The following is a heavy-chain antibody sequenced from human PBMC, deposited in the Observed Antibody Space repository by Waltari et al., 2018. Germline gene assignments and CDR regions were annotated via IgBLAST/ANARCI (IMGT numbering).Heavy chain of an antibody. CDR2: RKQDGSEK. CDR3: ARGPHPPLAFDI. CDR1: GFTFSSYW. Sequence: EVQLVESGGGLVQPGGSLRLSCAASGFTFSSYWMSWVRQAPGKGLEGVANRKQDGSEKYYVDAVKGRFTISRDNAKNSLYLQMNSLRAEDTAVYYCARGPHPPLAFDIWGQGTMVTVSS. V-gene: IGHV3-7*01. J-gene: IGHJ3*02.